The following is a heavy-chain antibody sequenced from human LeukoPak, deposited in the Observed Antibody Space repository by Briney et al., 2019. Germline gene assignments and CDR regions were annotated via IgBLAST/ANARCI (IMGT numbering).Heavy chain of an antibody. D-gene: IGHD3-22*01. V-gene: IGHV1-2*02. CDR3: ARAPPGYYDCSGYFSYFDY. J-gene: IGHJ4*02. Sequence: ASVTVSCKASGYTFTGYYMHWVRQPPGQGLEWMGWINPNSGGTNYAQKYQGRVTMTRDTSISTAYMELSRLRSDDTAVYYCARAPPGYYDCSGYFSYFDYWGQGTLVTVAS. CDR2: INPNSGGT. CDR1: GYTFTGYY.